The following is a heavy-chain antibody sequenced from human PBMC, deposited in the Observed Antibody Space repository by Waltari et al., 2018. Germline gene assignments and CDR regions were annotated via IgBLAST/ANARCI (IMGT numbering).Heavy chain of an antibody. CDR3: ASDYYDFWSGRIN. Sequence: EVQLVESGGGLVQPGGSLRLSCAASGFTFSRYSMNWVRQAPGKGLEWVSYISSSSSTIYYADSVKGRFTISRDNAKNSLYLQMNSLRAEDTAVYYCASDYYDFWSGRINWGQGTLVTVSS. D-gene: IGHD3-3*01. V-gene: IGHV3-48*04. CDR1: GFTFSRYS. CDR2: ISSSSSTI. J-gene: IGHJ4*02.